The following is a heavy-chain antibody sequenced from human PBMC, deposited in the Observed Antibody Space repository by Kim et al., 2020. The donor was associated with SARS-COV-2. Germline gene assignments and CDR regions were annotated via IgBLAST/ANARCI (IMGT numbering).Heavy chain of an antibody. J-gene: IGHJ6*01. Sequence: SETLSLTCAVYGGSFSGYYWSWIRQPPGKGLEWIGEINHSGSTNYNPSLKSRVTISVDTSKNQFSLKLSSVTAADTAVYYCARGEYYDFWSGYHFPRNG. CDR1: GGSFSGYY. CDR2: INHSGST. V-gene: IGHV4-34*01. CDR3: ARGEYYDFWSGYHFPRNG. D-gene: IGHD3-3*01.